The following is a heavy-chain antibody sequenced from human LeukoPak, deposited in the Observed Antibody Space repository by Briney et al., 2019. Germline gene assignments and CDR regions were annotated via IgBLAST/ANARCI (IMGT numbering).Heavy chain of an antibody. V-gene: IGHV4-30-4*01. CDR2: IYYSGST. CDR3: ARESVPYYYYGMDV. Sequence: LRLSCAASGFTFSSYAMHWVRQPPGKGLEWIGYIYYSGSTYYNPSLKSRVTISVDTSKNQFSLKLSSVTAADTAVYYCARESVPYYYYGMDVWGQGTTVTVSS. CDR1: GFTFSSYAMH. J-gene: IGHJ6*02.